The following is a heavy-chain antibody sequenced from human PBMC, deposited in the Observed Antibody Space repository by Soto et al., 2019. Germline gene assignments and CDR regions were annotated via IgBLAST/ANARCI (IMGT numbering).Heavy chain of an antibody. CDR1: GGSISSGGYS. V-gene: IGHV4-30-2*01. D-gene: IGHD2-15*01. CDR3: ASAVPRYCSGGSCYSVRDY. J-gene: IGHJ4*02. Sequence: LSLTCAVSGGSISSGGYSWSWIRQPPGKGLEWIGYMYHSGSTYYNPSLKSRVTISIDRSKNQFSLKLSSVTAADTAVYYCASAVPRYCSGGSCYSVRDYWGQGTLVTVSS. CDR2: MYHSGST.